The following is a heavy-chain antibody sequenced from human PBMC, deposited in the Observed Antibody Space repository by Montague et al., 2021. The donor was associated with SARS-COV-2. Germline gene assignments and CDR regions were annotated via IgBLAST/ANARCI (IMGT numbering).Heavy chain of an antibody. CDR3: ARENYDILTGTTLGLDY. CDR2: IDWDDDK. D-gene: IGHD3-9*01. Sequence: PALVKPTQTLTLTCTLSGFSLSTSGMRASWIRQPPGKALEWLARIDWDDDKFYSTSLKTRLTISKDTSKNQVVLTMTNMDPVDTATYYCARENYDILTGTTLGLDYWGQGTLVTVSS. J-gene: IGHJ4*02. V-gene: IGHV2-70*04. CDR1: GFSLSTSGMR.